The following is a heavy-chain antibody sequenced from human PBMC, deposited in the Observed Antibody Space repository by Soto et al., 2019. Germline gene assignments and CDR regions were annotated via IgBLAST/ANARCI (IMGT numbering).Heavy chain of an antibody. CDR1: GDSISTYY. D-gene: IGHD1-1*01. CDR3: ARLQLVQKVIDY. J-gene: IGHJ4*02. Sequence: PSETLSLTCTVSGDSISTYYWSWIRQPPGKGLQWIGYIFYSGGTAYNPSLKSRVTISLDMSKKQISLKLSSVTTADTATDFCARLQLVQKVIDYWGQGTLVTVSS. CDR2: IFYSGGT. V-gene: IGHV4-59*01.